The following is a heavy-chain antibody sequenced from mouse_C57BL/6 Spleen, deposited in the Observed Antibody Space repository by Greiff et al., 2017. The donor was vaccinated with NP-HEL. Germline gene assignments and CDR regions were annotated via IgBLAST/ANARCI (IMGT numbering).Heavy chain of an antibody. D-gene: IGHD4-1*01. CDR3: ARSSKLGRWAMDY. CDR2: IRNKANGYTT. V-gene: IGHV7-3*01. J-gene: IGHJ4*01. CDR1: GFTFTDYY. Sequence: EVKVVESGGGLVQPGGSLSLSCAASGFTFTDYYMSWVRQPPGKALEWLGFIRNKANGYTTEYSASVKGRFTISRDNSQSILYLQMNALRAEDSATYYCARSSKLGRWAMDYWGQGTSVTVSS.